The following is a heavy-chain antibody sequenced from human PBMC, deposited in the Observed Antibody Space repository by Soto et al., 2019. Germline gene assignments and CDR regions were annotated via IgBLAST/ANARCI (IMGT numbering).Heavy chain of an antibody. Sequence: SVKVSCKASGGTFSSYAISWVRQAPGQGLEWMGGIIPIFGTANYAQKFQGRVTITADESTSTAYMELSSLRSEDTAVYYCARDRLYDSSSPTYYFDYWGQGTLVTVSS. CDR2: IIPIFGTA. V-gene: IGHV1-69*13. CDR3: ARDRLYDSSSPTYYFDY. J-gene: IGHJ4*02. CDR1: GGTFSSYA. D-gene: IGHD6-13*01.